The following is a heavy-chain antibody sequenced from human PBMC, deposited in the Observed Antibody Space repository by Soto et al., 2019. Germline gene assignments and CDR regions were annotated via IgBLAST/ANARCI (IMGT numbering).Heavy chain of an antibody. CDR1: GLTFSSYW. CDR2: ISTDGSVT. D-gene: IGHD6-19*01. V-gene: IGHV3-74*01. J-gene: IGHJ6*02. Sequence: PGGSLRLSCAASGLTFSSYWMHWVRQAPGKGLVWVSRISTDGSVTTYADSVKGRFTISRDNSKNTLYLQMNSLRAEDTAVYYCARDGKLAVAGAYYYYYYYGMDVWGQGTPVTVSS. CDR3: ARDGKLAVAGAYYYYYYYGMDV.